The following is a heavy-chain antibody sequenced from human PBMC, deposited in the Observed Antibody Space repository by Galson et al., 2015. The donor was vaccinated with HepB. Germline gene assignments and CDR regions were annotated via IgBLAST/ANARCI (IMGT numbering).Heavy chain of an antibody. CDR3: ARWDCSGGSCYYDYYYGMDV. CDR2: IIPIFGTA. Sequence: SCKASGGTFSSYAISWVRQAPGQGLEWMGGIIPIFGTANYAQKFQGRVTITADKSTSTAYMELSSLRSEDTAVYYCARWDCSGGSCYYDYYYGMDVWGQGTTVTVSS. J-gene: IGHJ6*02. CDR1: GGTFSSYA. V-gene: IGHV1-69*06. D-gene: IGHD2-15*01.